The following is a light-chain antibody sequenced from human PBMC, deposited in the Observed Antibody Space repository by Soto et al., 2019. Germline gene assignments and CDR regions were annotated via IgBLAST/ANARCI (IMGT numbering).Light chain of an antibody. CDR1: NSEVGSYNL. CDR2: EGS. J-gene: IGLJ1*01. V-gene: IGLV2-23*01. CDR3: CSYAGSSTSPYV. Sequence: QSVLAQPSSVSGSPGQSITISCTGTNSEVGSYNLVSWYQQHPGKAPKLMIYEGSKRPSGVSNRFSGSKSGNTASLTISGLQAEDEADYYCCSYAGSSTSPYVFGTGTKVTVL.